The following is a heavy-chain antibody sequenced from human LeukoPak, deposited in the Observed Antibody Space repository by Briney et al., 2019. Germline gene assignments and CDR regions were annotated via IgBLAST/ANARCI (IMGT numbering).Heavy chain of an antibody. CDR3: AKARPRGHIVVVTAFDY. J-gene: IGHJ4*02. CDR1: GFTFSSYA. D-gene: IGHD2-21*02. V-gene: IGHV3-23*01. Sequence: GGSLRLSCAASGFTFSSYAMSWVRQAPGKGLEWVSAISGSGGSTYYADSVKGRFTISRDNSKNTLYLQMNSLRAEDTAVYHCAKARPRGHIVVVTAFDYWGQGTLVTVSS. CDR2: ISGSGGST.